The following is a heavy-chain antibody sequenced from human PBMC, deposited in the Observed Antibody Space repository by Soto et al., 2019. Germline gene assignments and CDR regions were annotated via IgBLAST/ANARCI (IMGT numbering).Heavy chain of an antibody. V-gene: IGHV3-21*01. CDR3: ARDRSETYYEDSSGYRSDYDFDD. CDR1: GFTFSSYS. Sequence: KPGGSLRLSCAASGFTFSSYSMNWVRQAPGKGLEWVSSISSSSSYIYYADSVKGRFTISRDNAKNSLYLQMNSLRAEDTAVYYCARDRSETYYEDSSGYRSDYDFDDWGQGTLVTVSS. CDR2: ISSSSSYI. J-gene: IGHJ4*02. D-gene: IGHD3-22*01.